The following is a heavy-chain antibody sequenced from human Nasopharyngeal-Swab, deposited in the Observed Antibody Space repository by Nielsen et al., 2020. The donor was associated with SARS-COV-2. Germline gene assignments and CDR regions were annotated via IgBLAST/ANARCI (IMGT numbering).Heavy chain of an antibody. CDR2: IHDGSRT. CDR1: GFTFSSRA. CDR3: AKRGPQLDWRYFDY. Sequence: GESLKISCAASGFTFSSRAMSWVRQAPGKGLEGVSTIHDGSRTYFAASVKGRFTLSRDNSKNTVYLQMNSLSAEDTAVYYCAKRGPQLDWRYFDYWGQGTLVTVSS. V-gene: IGHV3-23*01. J-gene: IGHJ4*02. D-gene: IGHD6-13*01.